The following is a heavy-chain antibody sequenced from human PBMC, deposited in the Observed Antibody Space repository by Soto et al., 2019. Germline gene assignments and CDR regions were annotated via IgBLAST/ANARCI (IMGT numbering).Heavy chain of an antibody. CDR1: GGSISSGGYY. CDR2: IYYSGST. Sequence: NPSETLSLTCTVSGGSISSGGYYWSWIRQHPGKGLEWIGYIYYSGSTYYNPSLKSRVTISVDTSKNQFSLKLSSVTAADTAVYYCARVSGRGYYDSSGYPEAFDIWGQGTMVTVSS. V-gene: IGHV4-31*03. J-gene: IGHJ3*02. CDR3: ARVSGRGYYDSSGYPEAFDI. D-gene: IGHD3-22*01.